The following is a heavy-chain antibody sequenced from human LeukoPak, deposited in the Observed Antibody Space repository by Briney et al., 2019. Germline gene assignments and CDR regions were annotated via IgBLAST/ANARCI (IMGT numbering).Heavy chain of an antibody. CDR2: ISYDGINK. D-gene: IGHD2-2*01. CDR3: ARAGCSSTDCRLDD. J-gene: IGHJ4*02. V-gene: IGHV3-30*04. Sequence: GGSLRLSCAASGFTFSSYAMHWVRQAPGKGLEWVAVISYDGINKYYADSVKGRFTISRDNSKNTLYLQMNSLRTEDTAVYYCARAGCSSTDCRLDDWGQGTLVSVPS. CDR1: GFTFSSYA.